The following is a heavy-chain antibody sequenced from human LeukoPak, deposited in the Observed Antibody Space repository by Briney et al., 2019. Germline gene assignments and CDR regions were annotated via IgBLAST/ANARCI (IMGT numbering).Heavy chain of an antibody. J-gene: IGHJ3*02. CDR1: GYTFTSYG. Sequence: ASVKVSCKASGYTFTSYGISWVRQAPGQGLEWMGWMNPNSGNTGYAQKFQGRVTMTRNTSISTAYMELSSLRSEDTAVYYCARLSIAVAGTGVKDAFDIWGQGTMVTVSS. D-gene: IGHD6-19*01. CDR2: MNPNSGNT. V-gene: IGHV1-8*02. CDR3: ARLSIAVAGTGVKDAFDI.